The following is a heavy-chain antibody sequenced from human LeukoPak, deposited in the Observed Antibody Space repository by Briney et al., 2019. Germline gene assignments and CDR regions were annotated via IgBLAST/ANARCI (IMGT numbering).Heavy chain of an antibody. V-gene: IGHV3-23*01. CDR2: ISGSGVT. Sequence: GGSLRLSCAASGFSFSDYYMDWVRQTPGKGLEWVSGISGSGVTDYADSVKGRFTISRDNSKNTLYLQMNSLRAEDTAVYYCAKGYGDDPFDPWGQGTLVTVSS. CDR3: AKGYGDDPFDP. J-gene: IGHJ5*02. CDR1: GFSFSDYY. D-gene: IGHD4-17*01.